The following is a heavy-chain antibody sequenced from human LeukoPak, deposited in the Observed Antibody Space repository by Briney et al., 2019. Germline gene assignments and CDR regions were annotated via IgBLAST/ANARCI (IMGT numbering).Heavy chain of an antibody. CDR2: IYHSGST. D-gene: IGHD2/OR15-2a*01. Sequence: PSETLSLTCSVSGGSISSSNWWSWVRQPPEKGLEWIGEIYHSGSTNYNPSLKSRVTISIDKSKNQFPLKLTSVTAADTAVYYCAKNSPLSASDIWGQGTMVTVSS. J-gene: IGHJ3*02. CDR3: AKNSPLSASDI. V-gene: IGHV4-4*02. CDR1: GGSISSSNW.